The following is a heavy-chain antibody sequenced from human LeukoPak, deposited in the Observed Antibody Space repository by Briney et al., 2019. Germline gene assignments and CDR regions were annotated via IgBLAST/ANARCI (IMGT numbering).Heavy chain of an antibody. Sequence: SETLSLTCAVYGGSLNDYYWSWIRQPPGKGLEWIGEINYSGSTNYNPSLRSRVTVSVDTSKNQFSLKLSSVTAADTAVYYCARGVRGVIITSYYNMDVWGKGTTVTISS. CDR2: INYSGST. J-gene: IGHJ6*03. V-gene: IGHV4-34*01. CDR3: ARGVRGVIITSYYNMDV. D-gene: IGHD3-10*01. CDR1: GGSLNDYY.